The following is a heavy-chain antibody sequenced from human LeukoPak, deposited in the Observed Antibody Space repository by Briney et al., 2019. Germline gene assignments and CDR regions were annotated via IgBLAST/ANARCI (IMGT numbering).Heavy chain of an antibody. CDR2: IKQDESEK. Sequence: GGSLRLSCAASGFTFSSYWMSWVRQAPGKGLEWVANIKQDESEKSYVDSVKGRFTISRDNAKNSLYLQMNSLRAEDTAVYYCARDPGIPAAGTVGYFDYWGQGTLVTVSS. CDR3: ARDPGIPAAGTVGYFDY. CDR1: GFTFSSYW. J-gene: IGHJ4*02. D-gene: IGHD6-13*01. V-gene: IGHV3-7*01.